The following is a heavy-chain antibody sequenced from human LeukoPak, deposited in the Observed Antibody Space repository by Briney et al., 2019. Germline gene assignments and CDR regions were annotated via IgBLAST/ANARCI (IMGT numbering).Heavy chain of an antibody. J-gene: IGHJ4*02. CDR1: GFTFSSYA. V-gene: IGHV3-30-3*01. Sequence: GRSLRLSCAASGFTFSSYAMHWVRQAPGKGLEWVAVISYDGSNKYYADSVKGRFTISRDNSKNTLYLQMNSLRAEDTAVYYCARDRWIFGVVTFDYWGQGTLVTVSS. CDR2: ISYDGSNK. CDR3: ARDRWIFGVVTFDY. D-gene: IGHD3-3*01.